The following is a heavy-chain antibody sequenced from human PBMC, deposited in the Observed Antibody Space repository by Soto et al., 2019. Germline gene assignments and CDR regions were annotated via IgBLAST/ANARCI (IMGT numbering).Heavy chain of an antibody. CDR2: ISAYNGNT. CDR3: ARDQQRYSSGCHDY. CDR1: GYTFTSYG. Sequence: GASVKVSCKASGYTFTSYGISWVRQAPGQGLEWMGWISAYNGNTNYAQKLQGRVTMTTDTSTSTAYMELRSLRSDDTAVYYCARDQQRYSSGCHDYWGQGTLVTVSS. J-gene: IGHJ4*02. D-gene: IGHD6-19*01. V-gene: IGHV1-18*01.